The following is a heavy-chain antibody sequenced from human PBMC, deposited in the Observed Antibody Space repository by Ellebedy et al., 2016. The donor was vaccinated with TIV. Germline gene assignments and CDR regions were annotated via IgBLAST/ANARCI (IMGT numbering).Heavy chain of an antibody. D-gene: IGHD6-19*01. J-gene: IGHJ4*02. CDR3: ARMDHRGSGWYFDY. V-gene: IGHV3-21*06. Sequence: GESLKISXVASGFTFSSYSMNWVRLAPGKGLEWVSTISRSTRSSSYIHYADSVKGRFTISRDNAQNTLYLQMNSLRVEDTAVYYCARMDHRGSGWYFDYWGQGTLVTVSS. CDR1: GFTFSSYS. CDR2: ISRSTRSSSYI.